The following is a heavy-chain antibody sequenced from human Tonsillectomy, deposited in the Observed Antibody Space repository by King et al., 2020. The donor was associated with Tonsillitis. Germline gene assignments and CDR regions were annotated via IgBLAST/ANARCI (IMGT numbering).Heavy chain of an antibody. V-gene: IGHV5-51*01. Sequence: GQLVQSGAEVKTPGESLKISCKGSGYSFTSYCICWVRQMPEKGLEWVGSIYPGDSDPRYSPSFKGQVTISTDKSISTAYLQWSSLEASDTAMYYWAISIPPWPRDPFDIWGPGTMVTVSS. CDR3: AISIPPWPRDPFDI. J-gene: IGHJ3*02. CDR2: IYPGDSDP. CDR1: GYSFTSYC. D-gene: IGHD2-21*01.